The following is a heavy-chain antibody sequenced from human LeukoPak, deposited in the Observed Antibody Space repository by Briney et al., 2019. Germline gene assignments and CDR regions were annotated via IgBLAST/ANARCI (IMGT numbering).Heavy chain of an antibody. CDR1: GGSISSYY. V-gene: IGHV4-4*07. CDR3: ARDSSDYDFWSGYLEDWFDP. J-gene: IGHJ5*02. D-gene: IGHD3-3*01. CDR2: IYTSGST. Sequence: ASETLSLTCTVSGGSISSYYWSWNRQPAGKGLEWIGRIYTSGSTNYNPSLKSRVTMSVDTSKNQFSLKLSSVTAADTAVYYCARDSSDYDFWSGYLEDWFDPWGQGTLVTVSS.